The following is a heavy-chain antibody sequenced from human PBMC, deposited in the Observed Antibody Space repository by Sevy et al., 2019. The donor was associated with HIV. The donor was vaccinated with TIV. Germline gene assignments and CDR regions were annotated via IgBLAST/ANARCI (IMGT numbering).Heavy chain of an antibody. V-gene: IGHV1-8*01. J-gene: IGHJ6*03. Sequence: ASVKVSCKASGYTFTSYDINWVRQATGQGLEWMGWMNPNSGNTGYAQKFQGRVTMTRNTSISTAYMELSSLRSEDTAVYYCARGTNIVVVPAAIQEGDYYYYMDVWGKGTTVTVSS. D-gene: IGHD2-2*02. CDR2: MNPNSGNT. CDR1: GYTFTSYD. CDR3: ARGTNIVVVPAAIQEGDYYYYMDV.